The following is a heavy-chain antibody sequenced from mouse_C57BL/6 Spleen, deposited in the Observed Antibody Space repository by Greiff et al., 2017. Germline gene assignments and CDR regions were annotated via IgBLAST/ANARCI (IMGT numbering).Heavy chain of an antibody. CDR1: GYTFTSYW. V-gene: IGHV1-64*01. Sequence: QVQLQQPGAELVKPGASVKLSCKASGYTFTSYWMHWVKQRPGQGLEWIGMIHPNSGSTNYNEKFKSKATLTVDTSSSTAYMQLSSLTSEDSAVYYCAIWGVPWFAYWGQGTLVTVSA. J-gene: IGHJ3*01. CDR3: AIWGVPWFAY. CDR2: IHPNSGST. D-gene: IGHD1-1*02.